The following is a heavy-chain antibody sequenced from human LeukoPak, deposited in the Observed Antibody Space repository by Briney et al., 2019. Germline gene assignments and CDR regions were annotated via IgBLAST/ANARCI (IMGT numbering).Heavy chain of an antibody. J-gene: IGHJ4*02. Sequence: SQTLSLTCAISGDSVSSNSAAWNWIRQSPSRGLEWLGRTYYRSKWCNDYAVSVKSRITISPDTSKNQFSPQLNSVTPEDTAVYYCARDRLYNWNLLVFDYWGQGTLVTVSS. V-gene: IGHV6-1*01. CDR2: TYYRSKWCN. CDR3: ARDRLYNWNLLVFDY. CDR1: GDSVSSNSAA. D-gene: IGHD1-20*01.